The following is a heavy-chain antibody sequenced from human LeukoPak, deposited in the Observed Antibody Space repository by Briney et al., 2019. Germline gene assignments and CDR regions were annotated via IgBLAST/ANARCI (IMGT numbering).Heavy chain of an antibody. D-gene: IGHD3-10*01. CDR3: ARHSESSHGDFDY. Sequence: SETLSLTCAVYGGSFSGYYWSWIRQPPGKGLEWIGEINHSGSTNYNPSLKSRVTISVDTSKNQFSLKLSSVTAADTAVYYCARHSESSHGDFDYWGQGTLVTVSS. CDR1: GGSFSGYY. CDR2: INHSGST. V-gene: IGHV4-34*01. J-gene: IGHJ4*02.